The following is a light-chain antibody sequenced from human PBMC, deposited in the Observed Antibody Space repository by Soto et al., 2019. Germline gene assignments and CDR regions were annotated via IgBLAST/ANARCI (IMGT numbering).Light chain of an antibody. CDR2: KAS. V-gene: IGKV1-5*03. CDR1: QTISSW. CDR3: QHYNSYSEA. Sequence: DIPMTQSPSTLSATVGDRVTITCRASQTISSWLAWYRQKPGKAPKLLIYKASTLKSGVPSRFSGSGSGTEFTLTISSLQPDDFATYYCQHYNSYSEAFGQGTKVDIK. J-gene: IGKJ1*01.